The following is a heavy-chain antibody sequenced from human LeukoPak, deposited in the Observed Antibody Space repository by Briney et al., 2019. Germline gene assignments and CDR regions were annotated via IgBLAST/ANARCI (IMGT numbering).Heavy chain of an antibody. J-gene: IGHJ5*02. CDR1: GFTVSSYD. CDR3: AKDPIPEAVSWFDP. Sequence: GGSLRLSCAASGFTVSSYDMNWVRQAPGKGLEWDSGIDNSGGSTYYADSVKGRFTISRDNSKNTLYLHMYSLRAEDTAVYYCAKDPIPEAVSWFDPWGQGTLVTVSS. CDR2: IDNSGGST. D-gene: IGHD6-19*01. V-gene: IGHV3-23*01.